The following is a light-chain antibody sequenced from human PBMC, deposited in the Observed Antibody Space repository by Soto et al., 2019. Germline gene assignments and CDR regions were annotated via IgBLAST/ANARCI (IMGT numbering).Light chain of an antibody. CDR3: QQYGSSPS. V-gene: IGKV3-20*01. Sequence: RESPVTLSVAPGERVTLSCRDSQNVVTKLAWYPPMPGQAPCILIYDASTRATGAPDRFSGSGSGTDFTLTISRLDPEDFAVYYCQQYGSSPSFGQGTQV. J-gene: IGKJ1*01. CDR2: DAS. CDR1: QNVVTK.